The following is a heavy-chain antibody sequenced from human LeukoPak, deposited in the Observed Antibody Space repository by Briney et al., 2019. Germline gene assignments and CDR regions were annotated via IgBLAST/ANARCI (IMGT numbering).Heavy chain of an antibody. V-gene: IGHV3-48*01. D-gene: IGHD3-3*01. CDR2: ISSSSTI. CDR3: ATIGTYYDFWSGPNDAFDI. Sequence: PGGSLRLSCAASGFTFSSYSMNWVRQAPGKGLEWVSYISSSSTIYYADSVKGRFTISRDNAKNSLYLQMNSLRAEDTAVYYCATIGTYYDFWSGPNDAFDIWGQGTMVTVSS. J-gene: IGHJ3*02. CDR1: GFTFSSYS.